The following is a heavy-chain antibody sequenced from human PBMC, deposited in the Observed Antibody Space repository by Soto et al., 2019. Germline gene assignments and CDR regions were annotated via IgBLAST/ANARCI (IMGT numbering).Heavy chain of an antibody. Sequence: QVQLVESGGGVVQPGRSLRLSCAASGFTFSSYAMHWVRQAPGKGLEWVAVISYDGSNKYYADSVKGRITISRDNSKNTLYLQRNGLRAEDTAVYYCARTDDYGGNPDALYIWGKGTMVTVSS. J-gene: IGHJ3*02. CDR1: GFTFSSYA. D-gene: IGHD4-17*01. V-gene: IGHV3-30-3*01. CDR3: ARTDDYGGNPDALYI. CDR2: ISYDGSNK.